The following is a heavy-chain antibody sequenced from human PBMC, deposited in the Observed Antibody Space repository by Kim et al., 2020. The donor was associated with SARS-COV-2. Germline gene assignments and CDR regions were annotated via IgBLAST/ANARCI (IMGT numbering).Heavy chain of an antibody. V-gene: IGHV3-30*01. CDR3: VRDDPWFGP. CDR2: RDK. Sequence: RDKCYADSVKGRFTISRDNFKNALYLQMNSLRTDDTAMYYCVRDDPWFGPWGQGTLVIVSS. J-gene: IGHJ5*02.